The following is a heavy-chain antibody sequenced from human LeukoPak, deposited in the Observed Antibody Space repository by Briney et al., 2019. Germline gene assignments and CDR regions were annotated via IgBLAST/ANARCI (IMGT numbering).Heavy chain of an antibody. Sequence: SQTLSLTCTVSGGSISSANYYWSWIRQHPGKGLEWVGYIYYTGSTQYNPSLKSRVTISVDTSKNQFSLKLISVTAAGTAVYYCARVGRLSTTIPFDYWGQGTLVTVSS. V-gene: IGHV4-31*03. J-gene: IGHJ4*02. D-gene: IGHD2/OR15-2a*01. CDR3: ARVGRLSTTIPFDY. CDR2: IYYTGST. CDR1: GGSISSANYY.